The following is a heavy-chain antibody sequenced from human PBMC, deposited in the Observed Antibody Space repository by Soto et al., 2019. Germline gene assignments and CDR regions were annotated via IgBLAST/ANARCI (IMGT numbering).Heavy chain of an antibody. J-gene: IGHJ5*02. Sequence: GGSLRLSCAASGFTVSSNYMSWVRQAPGKGLEWVSVIYSGGSTYYADSVKGRFTISRDNSKNTLYLQMNSLRAEDTAVYYCARDGCSSTSFYFGEGGYYYGHGWFDPWGQGTLVTVSS. V-gene: IGHV3-53*01. D-gene: IGHD2-2*01. CDR3: ARDGCSSTSFYFGEGGYYYGHGWFDP. CDR2: IYSGGST. CDR1: GFTVSSNY.